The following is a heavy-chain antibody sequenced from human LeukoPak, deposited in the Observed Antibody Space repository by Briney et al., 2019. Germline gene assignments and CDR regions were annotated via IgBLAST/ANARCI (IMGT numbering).Heavy chain of an antibody. CDR3: ARVERSSSSLSDY. CDR2: ISHSGSTI. Sequence: GGSLRLSCVASGFTFSTYSMNWVRQAPGKGLGWISYISHSGSTIFYADSVKGRFTISRDNAKNSLYLQMNSLRAEDTAVYYCARVERSSSSLSDYWGQGTLVTVSS. J-gene: IGHJ4*02. CDR1: GFTFSTYS. V-gene: IGHV3-48*01. D-gene: IGHD6-6*01.